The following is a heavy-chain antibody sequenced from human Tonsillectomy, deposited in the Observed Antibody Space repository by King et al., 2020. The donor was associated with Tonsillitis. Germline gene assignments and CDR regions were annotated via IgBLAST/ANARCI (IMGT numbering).Heavy chain of an antibody. V-gene: IGHV3-64*01. D-gene: IGHD2-21*02. Sequence: VQLVESGGGLVQPGGSLRLSCAASGFTFSSYAMHWVRQAPGKGLEYVSAISCKGGSTYYANSVKGRFTISRDNSKNTLYLQMGSLRAEDMAVYYCARGDIVVVTAILDYWGQGTLVTVSS. CDR1: GFTFSSYA. CDR2: ISCKGGST. CDR3: ARGDIVVVTAILDY. J-gene: IGHJ4*02.